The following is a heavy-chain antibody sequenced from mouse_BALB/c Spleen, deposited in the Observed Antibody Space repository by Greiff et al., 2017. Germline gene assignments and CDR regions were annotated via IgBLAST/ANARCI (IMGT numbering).Heavy chain of an antibody. CDR2: INPSTGYT. J-gene: IGHJ3*01. CDR1: GYTFTSYW. D-gene: IGHD4-1*01. Sequence: VQLQQSGADLAKPGASVRMSCKASGYTFTSYWMHWVNQRPGQGLEWIGYINPSTGYTEYNQKFKDKATLTADKSSSTAYMQLSSLTSEDSAVYYCARGDWEFAYWGQGTLVTVSA. V-gene: IGHV1-7*01. CDR3: ARGDWEFAY.